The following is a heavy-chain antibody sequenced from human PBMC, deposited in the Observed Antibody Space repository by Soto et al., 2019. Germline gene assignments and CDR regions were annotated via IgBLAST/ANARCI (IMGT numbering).Heavy chain of an antibody. CDR2: INTHNGNT. Sequence: QVQLEQSAPEVKKPGASVKVSCKASGYTFTTYGISWVRQAPGEGLEWLGWINTHNGNTNYAQNLQSRGFMTADTSTNTAYMELRSLRSDDTAIYYCTREGSAPYYYYAMDAWGQGTTVTVSS. CDR1: GYTFTTYG. D-gene: IGHD3-10*01. V-gene: IGHV1-18*01. J-gene: IGHJ6*02. CDR3: TREGSAPYYYYAMDA.